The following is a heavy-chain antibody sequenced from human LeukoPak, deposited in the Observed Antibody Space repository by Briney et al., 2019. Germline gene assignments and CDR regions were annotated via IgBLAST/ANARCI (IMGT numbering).Heavy chain of an antibody. CDR3: ARVFRGVVTSNWFDP. V-gene: IGHV4-59*11. CDR2: LYDNGHT. D-gene: IGHD2-21*02. J-gene: IGHJ5*02. CDR1: GGSINVHY. Sequence: PSETLSLTCTVSGGSINVHYWTWLCDPPGKGLECIGFLYDNGHTNYNSSLQCRVTISVDTSTNHLPLKMSSVTAADTAIYYCARVFRGVVTSNWFDPWGQGTVVTVSS.